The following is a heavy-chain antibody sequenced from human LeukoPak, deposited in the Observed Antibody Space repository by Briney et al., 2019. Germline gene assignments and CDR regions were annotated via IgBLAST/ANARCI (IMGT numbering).Heavy chain of an antibody. Sequence: AGGSLRLSCAASGFTFSSYSMNWVRQAPGKGLEWASYISSSSSTIYYADSVKGRFTISRDNAKNSLYLQMNSLRAEDTAVYYCARGGIVVVPAADAFDIWGQGTMVTVSS. CDR3: ARGGIVVVPAADAFDI. J-gene: IGHJ3*02. CDR1: GFTFSSYS. V-gene: IGHV3-48*01. D-gene: IGHD2-2*01. CDR2: ISSSSSTI.